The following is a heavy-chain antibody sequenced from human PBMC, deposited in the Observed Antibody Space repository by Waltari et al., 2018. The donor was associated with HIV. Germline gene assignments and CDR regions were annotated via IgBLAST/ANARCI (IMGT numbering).Heavy chain of an antibody. J-gene: IGHJ3*01. CDR3: ARVPFASSWSADSFDV. CDR1: GFRVSDDG. CDR2: IWYDGSKK. Sequence: VQLEESGGGVVQRGRSRRLSCAASGFRVSDDGMHWVRQAPGKGVKWLEVIWYDGSKKEYSDAVNGRFTISKDNSKNTLFLQMNSLRVDDTAGYFCARVPFASSWSADSFDVWGPGTRITVSS. D-gene: IGHD6-13*01. V-gene: IGHV3-33*01.